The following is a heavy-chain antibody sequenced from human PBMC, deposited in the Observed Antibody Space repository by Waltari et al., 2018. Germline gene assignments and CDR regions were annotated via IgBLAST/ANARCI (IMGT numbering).Heavy chain of an antibody. J-gene: IGHJ3*02. V-gene: IGHV1-18*01. CDR3: AGSTTYYYDSDI. Sequence: QVQLVQSGAEVKKPGASVKVSCKASGYTFPSYGISWVRQAPGQGLEWMGRISAYNGNTNYAQKLQGRVTMTTDTSTSTAYMGLRSLRSDDTAVYYCAGSTTYYYDSDIWGQGTMVTVSS. CDR2: ISAYNGNT. D-gene: IGHD3-22*01. CDR1: GYTFPSYG.